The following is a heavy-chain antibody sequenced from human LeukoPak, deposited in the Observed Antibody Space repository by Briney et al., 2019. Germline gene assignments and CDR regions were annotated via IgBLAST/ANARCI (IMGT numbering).Heavy chain of an antibody. CDR1: GYTFTSYG. CDR2: ISAYNGNT. CDR3: ARAGKLWFGELFGYW. J-gene: IGHJ4*02. D-gene: IGHD3-10*01. Sequence: ASVKVSCKASGYTFTSYGISWVRQAPGQGLEWMGWISAYNGNTNYSQKLQGRVTMTTDTSTSTAYMELRSLRSDDTAVYYCARAGKLWFGELFGYWWGQGTLVTVSS. V-gene: IGHV1-18*01.